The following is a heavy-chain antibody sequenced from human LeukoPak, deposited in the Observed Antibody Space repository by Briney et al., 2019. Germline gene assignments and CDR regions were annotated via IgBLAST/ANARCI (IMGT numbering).Heavy chain of an antibody. CDR1: GFIFSNYA. D-gene: IGHD3-22*01. V-gene: IGHV3-48*02. J-gene: IGHJ4*02. CDR3: AREPPGNYDDSGHYYAYFDC. Sequence: GGSLRLSCAASGFIFSNYAMHWVRQAPGKGLEWVSYISSGGSTIYYADTVKGRFTISRDNARNSLYLQMNGLTDEDTAVYYCAREPPGNYDDSGHYYAYFDCWGQGALVTVSS. CDR2: ISSGGSTI.